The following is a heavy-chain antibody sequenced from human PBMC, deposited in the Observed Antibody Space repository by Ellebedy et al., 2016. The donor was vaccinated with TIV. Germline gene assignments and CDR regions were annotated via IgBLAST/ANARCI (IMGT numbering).Heavy chain of an antibody. Sequence: GESLKISCAASGFTFSSYVMHWVRQAPGTGLEWVASVDHGGGNTYYAGSVEGRFTISRDNSKSVMYLQLDGLRAEDTAIYYCARYFDWLSLMHYFDYWGQGTLVTVYS. J-gene: IGHJ4*02. CDR2: VDHGGGNT. V-gene: IGHV3-23*01. D-gene: IGHD3-9*01. CDR1: GFTFSSYV. CDR3: ARYFDWLSLMHYFDY.